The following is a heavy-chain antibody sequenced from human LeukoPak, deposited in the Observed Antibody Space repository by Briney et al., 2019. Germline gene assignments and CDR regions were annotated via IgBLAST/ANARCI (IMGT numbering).Heavy chain of an antibody. Sequence: GGSLRLSCTASGFTFRDYYVTWIRQAPGKGLEWVSYIRSTGSSTAYADSVKGRFAISRDNAKNSLYLQMNGLRVEDTAVYYCARVYYASWSGQPLSQHWLDPWGQGTLVTVSS. J-gene: IGHJ5*02. CDR2: IRSTGSST. V-gene: IGHV3-11*04. D-gene: IGHD3-3*01. CDR3: ARVYYASWSGQPLSQHWLDP. CDR1: GFTFRDYY.